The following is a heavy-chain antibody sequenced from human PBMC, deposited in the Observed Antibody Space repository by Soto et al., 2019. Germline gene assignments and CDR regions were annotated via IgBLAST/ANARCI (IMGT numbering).Heavy chain of an antibody. CDR3: TRSAYDFWSGYYTFDY. CDR1: GFTFGDYA. J-gene: IGHJ4*02. V-gene: IGHV3-49*03. D-gene: IGHD3-3*01. Sequence: GGSLRLSCTASGFTFGDYAMSWFRQAPGKGLEWVGFIRSKAYGGTTEYAASVKGRFTISRDDSKSIAYLQMNSLKTEDTAVYYCTRSAYDFWSGYYTFDYWGQGTLVTVSS. CDR2: IRSKAYGGTT.